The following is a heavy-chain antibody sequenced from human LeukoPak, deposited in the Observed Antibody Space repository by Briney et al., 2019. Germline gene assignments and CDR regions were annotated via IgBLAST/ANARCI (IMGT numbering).Heavy chain of an antibody. Sequence: SQTLSLTCAISGDSVSSNSAAWNWIRQSPSRGLEWLGRTYYRSKWYNDYAVSVKSRITINPDTSKNQFSLQLNSVTPEDTAVYYCARAGDSSGYYPLDAFDIWGQGTMVTVSS. CDR2: TYYRSKWYN. CDR3: ARAGDSSGYYPLDAFDI. CDR1: GDSVSSNSAA. D-gene: IGHD3-22*01. J-gene: IGHJ3*02. V-gene: IGHV6-1*01.